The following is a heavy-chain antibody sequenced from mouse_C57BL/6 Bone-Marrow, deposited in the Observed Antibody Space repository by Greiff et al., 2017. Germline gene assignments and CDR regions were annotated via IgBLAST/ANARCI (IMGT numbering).Heavy chain of an antibody. Sequence: EVQLQQSGPVLVKPGASVKMSCKASGYTFTDYYMNWVKQSHGKSLEWIGVINPYNGGTSYNQKFKGKDTLTVDKSSSTAYMELNSLTSEDSAVYYCALEGNYYGSSYGFAYGGQGTLVTVSA. CDR1: GYTFTDYY. V-gene: IGHV1-19*01. J-gene: IGHJ3*01. CDR2: INPYNGGT. D-gene: IGHD1-1*01. CDR3: ALEGNYYGSSYGFAY.